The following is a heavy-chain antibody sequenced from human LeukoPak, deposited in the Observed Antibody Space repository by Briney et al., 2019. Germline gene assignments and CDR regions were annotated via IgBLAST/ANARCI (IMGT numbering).Heavy chain of an antibody. J-gene: IGHJ6*03. CDR2: INYSGST. D-gene: IGHD5-12*01. Sequence: SETLSLTCAVYGGSFNGYYWSWIRQPPGKGLEWIGEINYSGSTKYNPSLKSRLTISVDTSKNQFSLKLSSVTAADTAVYYCARGKEVQDIVATILGKAPHMVVWGKGTTVTVSS. V-gene: IGHV4-34*01. CDR1: GGSFNGYY. CDR3: ARGKEVQDIVATILGKAPHMVV.